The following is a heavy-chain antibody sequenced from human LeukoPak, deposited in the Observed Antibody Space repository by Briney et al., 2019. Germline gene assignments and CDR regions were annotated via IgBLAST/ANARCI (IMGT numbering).Heavy chain of an antibody. CDR3: ATGGRRVVPASPLDL. CDR1: GFTFSHAW. Sequence: PGGSLRLSCAASGFTFSHAWMTWVRQAPGKGLEWVGRIKSKTDGGTTDYAAPVKGRFTISRDDSRNTLYLQMNSLKSEDTAIYYCATGGRRVVPASPLDLWGQGTLVTVSS. V-gene: IGHV3-15*01. J-gene: IGHJ4*02. CDR2: IKSKTDGGTT. D-gene: IGHD2-15*01.